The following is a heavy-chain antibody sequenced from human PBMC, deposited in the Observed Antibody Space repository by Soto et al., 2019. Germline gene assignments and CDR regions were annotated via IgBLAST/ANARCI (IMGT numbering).Heavy chain of an antibody. CDR1: GGSISSGGYY. J-gene: IGHJ4*02. CDR2: IYYSGST. V-gene: IGHV4-31*03. CDR3: ARTDLNTAMAYFFDY. Sequence: QVQLQESGPGLVKPSQTLTLTCTVSGGSISSGGYYWSWIRQHPGKGLEWIGYIYYSGSTYYNPSLKSRVTISVDTSKNQFSLKLSSVTAADTAVYYCARTDLNTAMAYFFDYWAQGTLVTVSS. D-gene: IGHD5-18*01.